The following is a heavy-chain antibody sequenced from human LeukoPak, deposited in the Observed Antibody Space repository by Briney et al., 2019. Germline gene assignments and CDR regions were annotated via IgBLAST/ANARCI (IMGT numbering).Heavy chain of an antibody. D-gene: IGHD3-22*01. J-gene: IGHJ4*02. Sequence: GASVKVSCKACVYPFTGYYMHWGPRAPGQGLEWMGWINPNSGGTNYAQKFQGRVTMTRDTSISAAYMELSRLRSDDTAVYYCARELSYDSSGYYDGGQFDDYWGQGTLVTVSS. CDR2: INPNSGGT. CDR3: ARELSYDSSGYYDGGQFDDY. V-gene: IGHV1-2*02. CDR1: VYPFTGYY.